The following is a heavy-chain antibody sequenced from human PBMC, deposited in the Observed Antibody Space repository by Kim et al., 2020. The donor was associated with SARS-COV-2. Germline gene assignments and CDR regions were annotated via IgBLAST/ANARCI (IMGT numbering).Heavy chain of an antibody. V-gene: IGHV4-34*01. J-gene: IGHJ4*02. D-gene: IGHD3-10*01. CDR3: ARAFTYYYGSGSSYYFDY. Sequence: KSRVTISVDTSKNQFSLKLSSVTAADTAVYYCARAFTYYYGSGSSYYFDYWGQGTLVTVSS.